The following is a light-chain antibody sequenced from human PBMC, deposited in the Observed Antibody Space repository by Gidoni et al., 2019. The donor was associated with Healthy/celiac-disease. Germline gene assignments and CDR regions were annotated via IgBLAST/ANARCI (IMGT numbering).Light chain of an antibody. Sequence: DIVMTQSPDSLAVSLGERATINCKSSQSVLYSSNNKNDLAWYQQKPGQPPKLLIYWASTRESGVPDRFSGSGSGTDFTRTISSLQAEDVAVYYCQQYYSTPDTFGQGTKLEIK. V-gene: IGKV4-1*01. J-gene: IGKJ2*01. CDR1: QSVLYSSNNKND. CDR3: QQYYSTPDT. CDR2: WAS.